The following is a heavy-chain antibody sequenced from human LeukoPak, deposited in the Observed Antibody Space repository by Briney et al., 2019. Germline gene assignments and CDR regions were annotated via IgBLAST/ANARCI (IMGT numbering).Heavy chain of an antibody. Sequence: GSLSLSCAASGFTFSSYSMNWVRQAPGKGLEWVSSISSSSSYIYYADSVKGRFTISRDNAKNSLYLQMNSLRAEDTAVYYCARGGGNGGGWVGHIYYMDVWGKGTTVTVSS. CDR3: ARGGGNGGGWVGHIYYMDV. V-gene: IGHV3-21*01. D-gene: IGHD4-23*01. CDR1: GFTFSSYS. J-gene: IGHJ6*03. CDR2: ISSSSSYI.